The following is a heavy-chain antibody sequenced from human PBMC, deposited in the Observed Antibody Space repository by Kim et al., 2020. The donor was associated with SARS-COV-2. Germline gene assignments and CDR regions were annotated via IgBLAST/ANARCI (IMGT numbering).Heavy chain of an antibody. Sequence: EKKLKGRVTMTTNPSTSKAYMELRSRRSDDTAVYYCARETDRYDIYFDYWGQGTLVTVSS. V-gene: IGHV1-18*01. CDR3: ARETDRYDIYFDY. D-gene: IGHD3-9*01. J-gene: IGHJ4*02.